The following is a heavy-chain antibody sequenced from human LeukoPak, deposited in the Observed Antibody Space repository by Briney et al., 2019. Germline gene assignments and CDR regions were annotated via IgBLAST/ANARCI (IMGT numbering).Heavy chain of an antibody. CDR3: ASRTLDPHDYSNPPFLYFDY. Sequence: ASVKVSCKASGYTFTGYYMHWVRQAPGQGLEWMGRINPNSGGTNYAQKFQGRVTMTRDTSISTAYMELSSLRSEDTAVYYCASRTLDPHDYSNPPFLYFDYWGQGTLVTVSS. CDR1: GYTFTGYY. CDR2: INPNSGGT. J-gene: IGHJ4*02. D-gene: IGHD4-11*01. V-gene: IGHV1-2*06.